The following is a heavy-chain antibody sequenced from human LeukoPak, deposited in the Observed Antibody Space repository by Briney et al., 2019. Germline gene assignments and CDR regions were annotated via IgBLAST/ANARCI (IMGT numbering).Heavy chain of an antibody. V-gene: IGHV1-2*02. CDR1: GYTFTGYY. J-gene: IGHJ5*02. Sequence: ASVKVSCKASGYTFTGYYMHWVRQAPGQGLEWMGWINPNSGGTNYAQKFQGRVTMTRNMSTSTVYMELSSLRSEDTAVYYCARGGELAAGTVIMLPGVNDWFDPWGQGTLVTVSS. CDR3: ARGGELAAGTVIMLPGVNDWFDP. CDR2: INPNSGGT. D-gene: IGHD6-13*01.